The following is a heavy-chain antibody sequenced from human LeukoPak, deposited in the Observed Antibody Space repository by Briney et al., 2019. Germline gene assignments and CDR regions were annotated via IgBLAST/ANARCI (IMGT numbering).Heavy chain of an antibody. CDR1: GGSISSYY. D-gene: IGHD5-18*01. V-gene: IGHV4-59*12. Sequence: SETLSLTCTVSGGSISSYYWSWIRQPPGKGLEWIGYIYYSGSTNYNPSLKSRVTISVDTSKNQFSLKLSSVTAADTAVYYCARRGQLWSSYYYYMDVWGKGTTVTISS. CDR2: IYYSGST. J-gene: IGHJ6*03. CDR3: ARRGQLWSSYYYYMDV.